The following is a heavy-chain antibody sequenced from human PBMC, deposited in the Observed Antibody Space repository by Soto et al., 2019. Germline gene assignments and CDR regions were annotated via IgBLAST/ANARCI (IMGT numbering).Heavy chain of an antibody. CDR3: ARQGGRLSTDWTPGWFDP. V-gene: IGHV5-51*01. CDR1: GYSFSSYW. D-gene: IGHD3-16*01. J-gene: IGHJ5*02. Sequence: GESLKISCKGSGYSFSSYWIAWVRQMPGKGLEWMGIIYPGDSDTRYSPSFQGQVAISADKSITTAYLQWSSLKASDTAMYYCARQGGRLSTDWTPGWFDPWGQGTLGTVSS. CDR2: IYPGDSDT.